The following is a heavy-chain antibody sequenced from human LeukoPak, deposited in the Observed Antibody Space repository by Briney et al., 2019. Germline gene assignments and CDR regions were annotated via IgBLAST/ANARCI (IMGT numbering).Heavy chain of an antibody. CDR1: GFTFSNYG. Sequence: GGSLRLSCAASGFTFSNYGMHWVRQAPGKGLEWVAFIRYDGSNKYYADSVKGRFTISRDNSKNTLYVQMNSLRAEDTAVYYCAKAWVANWNSGGIDYWRQGTLVTVSS. CDR3: AKAWVANWNSGGIDY. CDR2: IRYDGSNK. D-gene: IGHD1-7*01. J-gene: IGHJ4*02. V-gene: IGHV3-30*02.